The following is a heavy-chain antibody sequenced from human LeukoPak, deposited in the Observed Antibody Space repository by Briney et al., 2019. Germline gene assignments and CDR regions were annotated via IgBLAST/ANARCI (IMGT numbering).Heavy chain of an antibody. Sequence: PGGSLRLSCAASGFTFSSYEMNWVRQAPGKGLEWVSYISSSGSTIYYADSVKGRFTISRDNAKNSLYLQMNSLRAEDTAVYYCAKDRGYSGSYYFDYWGQGTLVTVSS. D-gene: IGHD1-26*01. CDR3: AKDRGYSGSYYFDY. CDR2: ISSSGSTI. J-gene: IGHJ4*02. V-gene: IGHV3-48*03. CDR1: GFTFSSYE.